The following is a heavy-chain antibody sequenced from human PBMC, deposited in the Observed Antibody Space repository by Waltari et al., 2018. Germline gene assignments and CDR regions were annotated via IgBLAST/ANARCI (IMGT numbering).Heavy chain of an antibody. CDR1: GGSISSHY. CDR3: ARVDCGGDCYFDL. V-gene: IGHV4-59*11. Sequence: QVQLQESGPGLVKPSETLSLTCTVSGGSISSHYWSWIRQPPGKGLEWIGYIYYSVSTNYNPSLKSRVTISVDTSKNQFSLKLSSVTAADTAVYYCARVDCGGDCYFDLWGRGTLVTVSS. D-gene: IGHD2-21*01. CDR2: IYYSVST. J-gene: IGHJ2*01.